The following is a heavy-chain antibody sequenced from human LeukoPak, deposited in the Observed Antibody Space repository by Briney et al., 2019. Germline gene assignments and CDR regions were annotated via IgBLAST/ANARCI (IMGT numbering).Heavy chain of an antibody. CDR1: GYSIRSGFY. CDR2: INHSGST. Sequence: TSETLSLTCTVSGYSIRSGFYWGWIRQPPGKGLEWIGEINHSGSTNYNPSLKSRVTISVDTSKNQFSLKLSSVTAADTAVYYCARDASMRIQLWGEAAAIDYWGQGTLVTVSS. D-gene: IGHD5-18*01. J-gene: IGHJ4*02. CDR3: ARDASMRIQLWGEAAAIDY. V-gene: IGHV4-38-2*02.